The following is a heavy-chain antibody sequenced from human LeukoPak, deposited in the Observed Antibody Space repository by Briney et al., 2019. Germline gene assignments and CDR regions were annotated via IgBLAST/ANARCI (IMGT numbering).Heavy chain of an antibody. D-gene: IGHD4-17*01. CDR3: AKDRRMARVTILHFDC. CDR2: ISGRGGSP. V-gene: IGHV3-23*01. J-gene: IGHJ4*02. Sequence: PGGSLRLSCAPSGFTFSSYAMSGVRPAPRRGLEWVLAISGRGGSPYYADSAKGRFPIPRNHSKNTLHLEVDRWSAEDPGVVFFAKDRRMARVTILHFDCGGQGHLVTASS. CDR1: GFTFSSYA.